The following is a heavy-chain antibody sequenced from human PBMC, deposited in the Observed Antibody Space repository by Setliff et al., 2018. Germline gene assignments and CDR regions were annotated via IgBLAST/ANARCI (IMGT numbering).Heavy chain of an antibody. Sequence: PSDTLSLTCAVSGYSISNIYYWGWIRQPPGKGLEWIATIHHSGSTNYNPSLKSRATISVDTSKNQFSRKVSSVTAADTAVYYCWRVGNWNFCDFWGQGTLVTVSS. CDR3: WRVGNWNFCDF. J-gene: IGHJ4*02. V-gene: IGHV4-38-2*01. CDR2: IHHSGST. D-gene: IGHD1-1*01. CDR1: GYSISNIYY.